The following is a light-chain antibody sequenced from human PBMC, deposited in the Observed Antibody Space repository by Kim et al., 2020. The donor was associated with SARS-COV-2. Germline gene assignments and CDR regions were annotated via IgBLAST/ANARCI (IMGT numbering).Light chain of an antibody. CDR1: SSDVGSYNL. CDR2: DVT. J-gene: IGLJ3*02. Sequence: SITLSCTGTSSDVGSYNLVSWYQQHPGKAPKLMIYDVTKRPSGVSSRFSGSKSGNTASLTISGLQAEDEADYYCSSFAGSSTFGGVFGGGTQLTVL. V-gene: IGLV2-23*02. CDR3: SSFAGSSTFGGV.